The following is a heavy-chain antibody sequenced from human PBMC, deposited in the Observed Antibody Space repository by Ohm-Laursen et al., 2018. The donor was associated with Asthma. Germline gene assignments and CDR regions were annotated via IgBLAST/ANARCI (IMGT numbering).Heavy chain of an antibody. CDR3: ARGLGLHDAFDI. CDR1: GGSISSGDYY. V-gene: IGHV4-30-4*01. J-gene: IGHJ3*02. Sequence: SQTLSLTCTVSGGSISSGDYYWSWIRQPPGKGLEWIGYIYYSGSTYYNPSLKSRVTISVDTSKNQFSLKLSSVTAADTAVYYCARGLGLHDAFDIWGQGTMVTVSS. D-gene: IGHD7-27*01. CDR2: IYYSGST.